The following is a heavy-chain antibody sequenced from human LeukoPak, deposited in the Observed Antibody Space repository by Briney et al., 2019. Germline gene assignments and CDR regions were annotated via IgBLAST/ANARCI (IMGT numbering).Heavy chain of an antibody. Sequence: GGSLRLSCAASGFTFSSYGMSWVRQAPGMGLEWVSGISASGGYTYYADSVRGRFTVSRDSSKNTLYLQLSSLRAEDTAVYSCAKEAGSGWSYFDSWGQGTLVTVSS. CDR2: ISASGGYT. V-gene: IGHV3-23*01. J-gene: IGHJ4*02. CDR3: AKEAGSGWSYFDS. D-gene: IGHD6-19*01. CDR1: GFTFSSYG.